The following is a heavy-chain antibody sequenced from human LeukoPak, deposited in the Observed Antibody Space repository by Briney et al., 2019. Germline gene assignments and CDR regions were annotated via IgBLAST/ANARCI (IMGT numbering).Heavy chain of an antibody. D-gene: IGHD6-19*01. J-gene: IGHJ6*03. V-gene: IGHV5-51*01. CDR2: VYPGDSDT. CDR1: GYSFTSYW. Sequence: MLGESLKISCKGSGYSFTSYWIGWVRQMPGKGLEWMGIVYPGDSDTRYSPSFQGQVTISADKSISTAYLQWSSLKASDTAMYYCARSSVAGKGYYYYYMDVWGKGTTVTVSS. CDR3: ARSSVAGKGYYYYYMDV.